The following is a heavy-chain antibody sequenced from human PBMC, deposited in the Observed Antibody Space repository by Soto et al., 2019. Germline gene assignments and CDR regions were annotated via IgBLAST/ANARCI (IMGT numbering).Heavy chain of an antibody. D-gene: IGHD3-3*01. CDR2: ISSNGGST. CDR3: ARGITIFGVVSPDYGMDV. Sequence: GGSLRLSCSASGFNFSSYAMHWVRQAPGKGLEYVSAISSNGGSTYYADSVKGRFTISRDNSKNTLYLQMSSLRSDDTAVYYCARGITIFGVVSPDYGMDVWGQGTTVTVSS. J-gene: IGHJ6*02. CDR1: GFNFSSYA. V-gene: IGHV3-64D*08.